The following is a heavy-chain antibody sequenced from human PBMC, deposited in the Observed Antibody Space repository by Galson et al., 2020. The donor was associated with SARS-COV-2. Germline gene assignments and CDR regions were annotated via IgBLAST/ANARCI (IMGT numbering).Heavy chain of an antibody. D-gene: IGHD4-17*01. CDR3: ARGSVYGDPVY. CDR2: IYYSGST. Sequence: SETLSLTCTVSGGSVSSGSYYWSWIRQPPGKGLEWIGYIYYSGSTNYNPSLKSRVTISVDTSKNQFSLKLSSVTAADTAVYYCARGSVYGDPVYWGQGTLVTVSS. V-gene: IGHV4-61*01. CDR1: GGSVSSGSYY. J-gene: IGHJ4*02.